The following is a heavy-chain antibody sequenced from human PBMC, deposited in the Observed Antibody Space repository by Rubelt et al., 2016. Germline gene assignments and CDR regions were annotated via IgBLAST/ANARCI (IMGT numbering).Heavy chain of an antibody. Sequence: QVQLQESGPGLVKPSQTLSLTCTVSGGSISSGGYYWSWIRQHPGKGLEWIGYIYYSGSTNYNPSLKSRVTISVDTSKNQFSLKLSSVTAADTAVYYCARSGAPSSGYYYEHVTYYFDYWGQGTLVTVSS. CDR1: GGSISSGGYY. J-gene: IGHJ4*02. D-gene: IGHD3-22*01. CDR3: ARSGAPSSGYYYEHVTYYFDY. V-gene: IGHV4-31*03. CDR2: IYYSGST.